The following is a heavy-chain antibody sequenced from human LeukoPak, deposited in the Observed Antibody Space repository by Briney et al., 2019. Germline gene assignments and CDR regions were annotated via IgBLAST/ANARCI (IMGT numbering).Heavy chain of an antibody. CDR1: GFTVSSNY. J-gene: IGHJ4*02. CDR3: ARDRVGATTNFDY. D-gene: IGHD1-26*01. V-gene: IGHV3-53*01. Sequence: QPGGSLRLSCAASGFTVSSNYMSWVRQAPGKGLDWVSVIYSGGNTYYADSVKGRFTISRDNSKNTLYLQMNSLRAEDTAVYYCARDRVGATTNFDYWGQGTLVTVSS. CDR2: IYSGGNT.